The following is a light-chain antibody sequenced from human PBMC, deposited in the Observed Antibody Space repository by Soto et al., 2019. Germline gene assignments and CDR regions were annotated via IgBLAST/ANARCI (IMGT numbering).Light chain of an antibody. CDR2: DVS. CDR3: SSYASGSTFYV. CDR1: SSDIGGHNY. J-gene: IGLJ1*01. V-gene: IGLV2-14*01. Sequence: QSALTQPASVTASPGQSITISCTGTSSDIGGHNYVSWYQQHPGKAPKLLIHDVSNRPSGVSNRFSGSKSGNTASLTISGLQAEDEAEYFCSSYASGSTFYVFGTGTKVTVL.